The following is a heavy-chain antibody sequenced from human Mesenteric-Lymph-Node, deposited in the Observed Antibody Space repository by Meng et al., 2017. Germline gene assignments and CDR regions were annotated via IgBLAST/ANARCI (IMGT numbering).Heavy chain of an antibody. Sequence: ASVKVSCKAAGYTFTSYAMNWVRQAPGQGLEWMGWINTNTGNPTYAQGFTGRFVFSLDTSVSTAYLQVSSLKAEDTAVYYCARDRIAVAGTYYYYSGMDVWGQGTTVTVSS. D-gene: IGHD6-19*01. J-gene: IGHJ6*02. V-gene: IGHV7-4-1*02. CDR1: GYTFTSYA. CDR3: ARDRIAVAGTYYYYSGMDV. CDR2: INTNTGNP.